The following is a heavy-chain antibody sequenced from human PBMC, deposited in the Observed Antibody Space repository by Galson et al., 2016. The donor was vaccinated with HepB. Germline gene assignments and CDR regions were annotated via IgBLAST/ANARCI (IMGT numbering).Heavy chain of an antibody. CDR3: ARLFLDDSSGHFKD. CDR2: IFYTGSL. J-gene: IGHJ1*01. D-gene: IGHD3-22*01. Sequence: TLSLTCTVSGGSISSGDYYWSWVRQHPVRCLEWIGYIFYTGSLFYNPSLKSRVAMSVDTSKNQIYLELRSLTAADTAIYYCARLFLDDSSGHFKDWGQGTLVTVSS. CDR1: GGSISSGDYY. V-gene: IGHV4-31*03.